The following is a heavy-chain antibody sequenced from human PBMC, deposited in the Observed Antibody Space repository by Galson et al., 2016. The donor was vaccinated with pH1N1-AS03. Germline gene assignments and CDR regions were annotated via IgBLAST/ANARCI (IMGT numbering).Heavy chain of an antibody. J-gene: IGHJ5*02. CDR2: IISIFGTT. V-gene: IGHV1-69*13. D-gene: IGHD1-26*01. CDR1: GGTFNTYA. Sequence: SVKVSCKASGGTFNTYAISWVRQAPGRGLEWMGGIISIFGTTNHAQKFQGRVTITADESTSSVYMELSSLRSEDTAVYYCARAQHPDIVGVTGGWFDPWGQGTLVTVSS. CDR3: ARAQHPDIVGVTGGWFDP.